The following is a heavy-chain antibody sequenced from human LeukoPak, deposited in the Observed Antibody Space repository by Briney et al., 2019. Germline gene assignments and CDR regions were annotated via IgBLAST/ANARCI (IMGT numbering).Heavy chain of an antibody. CDR1: GFTFSDYA. Sequence: PGGSLRLSCVASGFTFSDYAMSWVRQAPGKRLEWIGEINQSGSTNYNPSLKSRVTISVDTSKNQFSLKLSSVTAADTAVYYCATTYYDILTGHIPLWGQGTLVTVSS. V-gene: IGHV4-34*08. CDR3: ATTYYDILTGHIPL. D-gene: IGHD3-9*01. CDR2: INQSGST. J-gene: IGHJ4*02.